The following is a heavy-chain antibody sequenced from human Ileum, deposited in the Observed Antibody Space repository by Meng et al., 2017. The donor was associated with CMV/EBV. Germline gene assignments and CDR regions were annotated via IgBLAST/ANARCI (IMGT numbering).Heavy chain of an antibody. CDR1: GLTFSSYV. D-gene: IGHD4-17*01. V-gene: IGHV3-23*01. Sequence: CALSGLTFSSYVMNWVRQAPGKGLEWVSAITGSGGNTYYADSVKGRFTISRDNSKNTLSLQMNNLRAEDTAIYYCTKGMTYGDQFDYWGQGTLVTVSS. J-gene: IGHJ4*02. CDR2: ITGSGGNT. CDR3: TKGMTYGDQFDY.